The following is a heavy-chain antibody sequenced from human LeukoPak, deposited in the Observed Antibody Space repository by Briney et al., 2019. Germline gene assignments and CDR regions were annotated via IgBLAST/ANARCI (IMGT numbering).Heavy chain of an antibody. Sequence: SETLSLTCTVSGGSISSYYWSWVRQPPGEGLGWIWYIFYSGRTNYNPSLKSRVTIPVDTSKNQFSLKLSSVTAADTAVYYCARDLTTVVTPGSALAYFDLWGRGTLVTVSS. V-gene: IGHV4-59*01. D-gene: IGHD4-23*01. CDR1: GGSISSYY. J-gene: IGHJ2*01. CDR3: ARDLTTVVTPGSALAYFDL. CDR2: IFYSGRT.